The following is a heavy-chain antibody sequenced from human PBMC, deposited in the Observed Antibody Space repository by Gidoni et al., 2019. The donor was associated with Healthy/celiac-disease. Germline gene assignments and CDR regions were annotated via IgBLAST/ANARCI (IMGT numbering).Heavy chain of an antibody. V-gene: IGHV4-34*01. CDR1: GGSFSGYY. J-gene: IGHJ4*02. Sequence: QVQLQQWGAGLLKPSETLSLTCAVYGGSFSGYYWSWIRQPPGKGLEWIGEINHSGSTNDNPSLKSRVTISVDTSKNQFSLKLSSVTAADTAVYYCARRRASSGPFYWGQGTLVTVSS. CDR3: ARRRASSGPFY. CDR2: INHSGST. D-gene: IGHD6-19*01.